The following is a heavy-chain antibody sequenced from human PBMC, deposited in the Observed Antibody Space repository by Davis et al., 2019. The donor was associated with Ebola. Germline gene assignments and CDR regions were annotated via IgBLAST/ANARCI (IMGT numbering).Heavy chain of an antibody. CDR3: ARDRFSLEYSSSRGFDY. V-gene: IGHV1-18*01. CDR1: GYTFTSYG. J-gene: IGHJ4*02. D-gene: IGHD6-6*01. Sequence: ASVKVSCKASGYTFTSYGISWVRQAPGQGLEWMGWISAYNGNTNYAQKLQGRVTMTTDTSTSTAYMELSSLRSEDTAVYYCARDRFSLEYSSSRGFDYWGQGTLVTVSS. CDR2: ISAYNGNT.